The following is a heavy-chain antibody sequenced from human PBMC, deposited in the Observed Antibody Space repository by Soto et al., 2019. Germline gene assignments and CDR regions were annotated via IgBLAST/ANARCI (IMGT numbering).Heavy chain of an antibody. CDR3: ARHLRYCSSTSCPFDY. D-gene: IGHD2-2*01. Sequence: PSETLSLTCTVSGGSISSYYWSWIRQPPGKGLEWIGYIYYSGSTNYNPSLKSRVTISVDTSKNQFSLKLSSVTAADTAVYYCARHLRYCSSTSCPFDYWGQGTLVTVSS. J-gene: IGHJ4*02. CDR2: IYYSGST. CDR1: GGSISSYY. V-gene: IGHV4-59*08.